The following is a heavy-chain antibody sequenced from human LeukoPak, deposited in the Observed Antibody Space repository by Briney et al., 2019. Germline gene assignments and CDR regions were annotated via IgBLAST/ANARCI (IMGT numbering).Heavy chain of an antibody. CDR1: GFRFSNYA. CDR2: IISSSGST. V-gene: IGHV3-23*01. Sequence: GGSLRLSCAASGFRFSNYAMSWVRQAPGKGLEWVSVIISSSGSTFYADSVKGRFTISRDNSKNTLYPQMNSLRDEDTAVYYCAKGGYDYVEIGYFDFWGQGTLVTVSS. J-gene: IGHJ4*02. D-gene: IGHD5-12*01. CDR3: AKGGYDYVEIGYFDF.